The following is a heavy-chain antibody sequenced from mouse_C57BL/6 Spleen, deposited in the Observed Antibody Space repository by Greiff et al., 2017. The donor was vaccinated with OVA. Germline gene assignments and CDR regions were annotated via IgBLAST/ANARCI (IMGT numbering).Heavy chain of an antibody. CDR2: IYPRSGNT. V-gene: IGHV1-81*01. CDR3: ARYDYDGRRHWYFDV. CDR1: GYTFTSYG. D-gene: IGHD2-4*01. Sequence: QVQLKESGAELARPGASVKLSCKASGYTFTSYGISWVKQRTGQGLEWIGEIYPRSGNTYYNEKFKGKATLTADKSSSTAYMELRSLTSEDSAVYFCARYDYDGRRHWYFDVWGTGTTVTVSS. J-gene: IGHJ1*03.